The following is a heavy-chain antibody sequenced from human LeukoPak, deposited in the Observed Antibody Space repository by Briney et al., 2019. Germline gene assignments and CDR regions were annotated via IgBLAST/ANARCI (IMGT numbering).Heavy chain of an antibody. J-gene: IGHJ4*02. Sequence: ASVKVSCKASGYTFTGYYMHWVRQAPGQGLEWMGRINPNSGGTNYAQKFQGRVTMTRDTSISTAYMELSRLRSDDTAVYYCARDLGGGDGYKDCWGQGTLVTVSS. CDR3: ARDLGGGDGYKDC. D-gene: IGHD5-24*01. V-gene: IGHV1-2*06. CDR2: INPNSGGT. CDR1: GYTFTGYY.